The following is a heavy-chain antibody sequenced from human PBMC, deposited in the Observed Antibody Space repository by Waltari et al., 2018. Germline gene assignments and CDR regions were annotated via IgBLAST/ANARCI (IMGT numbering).Heavy chain of an antibody. V-gene: IGHV4-4*02. CDR1: GGSISSSNW. J-gene: IGHJ4*02. D-gene: IGHD3-10*01. CDR3: ATENYYGTGYYSFDY. Sequence: QLQLQESGPGLVKPSETLSLTCAVSGGSISSSNWWSWIRQPPGKGLEWIGRISGSGGSTSDNPSLKSRVTISKDTSKNQFSLKLISATAADTAVYYCATENYYGTGYYSFDYWGQGVLVTVSS. CDR2: ISGSGGST.